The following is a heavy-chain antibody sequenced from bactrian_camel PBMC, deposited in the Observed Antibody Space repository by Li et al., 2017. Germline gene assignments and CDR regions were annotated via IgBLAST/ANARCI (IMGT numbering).Heavy chain of an antibody. V-gene: IGHV3-3*01. D-gene: IGHD3*01. CDR3: APGRVRRCNY. J-gene: IGHJ4*01. Sequence: VQLVESGGGSVQAGGSLRLSCVVSGHSRGSNCVGWYRLPPGRAPAEREGIAAIRRSGGETWYADSVMGRFTISQVDGKTTVYLQMNNLKPEDTAMYYCAPGRVRRCNYWGRGTQVTVS. CDR1: GHSRGSNC. CDR2: IRRSGGET.